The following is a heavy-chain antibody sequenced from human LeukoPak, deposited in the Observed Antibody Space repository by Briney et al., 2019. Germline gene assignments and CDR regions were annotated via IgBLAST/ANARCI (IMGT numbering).Heavy chain of an antibody. V-gene: IGHV4-59*12. CDR3: ARETMVRGVIITFDY. CDR1: GGSISSYY. Sequence: SETLSLTCTVSGGSISSYYWSWIRQPPGKGLEWIGYIYYSGSTNYNPSLKSRVTISVDTSKNQFSLKLSSVTAADTAVYYCARETMVRGVIITFDYWGQGTLVTVSS. D-gene: IGHD3-10*01. CDR2: IYYSGST. J-gene: IGHJ4*02.